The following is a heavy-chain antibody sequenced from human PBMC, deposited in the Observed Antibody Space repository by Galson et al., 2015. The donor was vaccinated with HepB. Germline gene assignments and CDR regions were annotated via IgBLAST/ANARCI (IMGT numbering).Heavy chain of an antibody. CDR1: GYAFTAYT. J-gene: IGHJ4*02. CDR3: ARSRRWRDFDY. V-gene: IGHV1-3*04. Sequence: SVKVSCKASGYAFTAYTMHWVRQAPGQRLEWMGWINTVNGNTEYSPKIQGRVTLTRDTSATTAYMELSSLRSEDTAVYYCARSRRWRDFDYWGQGALVTVSS. D-gene: IGHD6-13*01. CDR2: INTVNGNT.